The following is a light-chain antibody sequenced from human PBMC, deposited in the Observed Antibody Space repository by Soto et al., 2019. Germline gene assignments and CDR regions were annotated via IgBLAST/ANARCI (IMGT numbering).Light chain of an antibody. Sequence: EIVLTQSPGTLSFSPGERATLSCTASQSLSSNFLAWYQQKPGQAPRLLIYDTSSRATGIPDRFSGSGSGKDFTLTISRLEPEDFAVYHRQQYDRSLRTFGHGNKVDIX. CDR3: QQYDRSLRT. CDR1: QSLSSNF. J-gene: IGKJ1*01. V-gene: IGKV3-20*01. CDR2: DTS.